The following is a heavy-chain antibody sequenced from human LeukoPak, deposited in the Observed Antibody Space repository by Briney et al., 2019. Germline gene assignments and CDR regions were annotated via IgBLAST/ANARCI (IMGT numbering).Heavy chain of an antibody. D-gene: IGHD3-22*01. CDR3: ARIGRYYYDSSGYPNLFDY. Sequence: SETLSLTCTVSGYSISSGYYWGWIRQPPGKGLEWIGSIYYSGSTYYNPSLKSRVTVSVDTSKNQFSLKLSSVTAADTAVYYCARIGRYYYDSSGYPNLFDYWGQGTLVTVSS. J-gene: IGHJ4*02. V-gene: IGHV4-38-2*02. CDR1: GYSISSGYY. CDR2: IYYSGST.